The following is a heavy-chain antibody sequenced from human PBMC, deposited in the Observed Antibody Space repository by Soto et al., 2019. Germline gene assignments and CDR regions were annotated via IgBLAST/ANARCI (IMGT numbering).Heavy chain of an antibody. CDR1: GFTFDDYA. CDR2: ISWNSGSI. CDR3: VKDKSPLLWFGELPPVFDY. V-gene: IGHV3-9*01. D-gene: IGHD3-10*01. Sequence: EVQLVESGGGLVQPGRSLRLSCAASGFTFDDYAMHWVRQAPGKGLEWVSGISWNSGSIGYADSVKGRFTISRDNAKNSLYLQMNSLRAEDTALYYCVKDKSPLLWFGELPPVFDYWGQGTLVTVSS. J-gene: IGHJ4*02.